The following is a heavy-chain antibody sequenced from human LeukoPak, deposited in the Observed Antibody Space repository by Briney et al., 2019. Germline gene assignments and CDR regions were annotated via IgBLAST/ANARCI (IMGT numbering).Heavy chain of an antibody. J-gene: IGHJ5*02. D-gene: IGHD4-23*01. CDR2: IYTSGST. Sequence: SETLSLTCTVSGGSISSGSYYWSWIRQPAGKGLEWIGRIYTSGSTNYNPSLKSRVTISVDTSKNQFSLKLSSVTAADTAVYYCARLGGGTTVVTPNRWFDPWGQGTLVTVSS. CDR3: ARLGGGTTVVTPNRWFDP. CDR1: GGSISSGSYY. V-gene: IGHV4-61*02.